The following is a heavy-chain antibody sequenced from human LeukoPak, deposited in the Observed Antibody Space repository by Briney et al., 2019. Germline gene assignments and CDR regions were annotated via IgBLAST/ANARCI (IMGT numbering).Heavy chain of an antibody. CDR3: ARSSGGAGIDY. V-gene: IGHV4-4*07. CDR1: GGSINNYY. CDR2: IYTSGRT. J-gene: IGHJ4*02. D-gene: IGHD1-14*01. Sequence: SETLSLTCTVSGGSINNYYWSWIRQPAGKALEWIGHIYTSGRTNYNPSLKSRVTMSEDTSKNQFSLKLSSVTAADTAVYYCARSSGGAGIDYWGQGTLVTVSS.